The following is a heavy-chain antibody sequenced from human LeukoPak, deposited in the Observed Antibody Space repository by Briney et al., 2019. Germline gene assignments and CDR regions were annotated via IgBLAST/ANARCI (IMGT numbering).Heavy chain of an antibody. CDR1: GGTFSSYA. V-gene: IGHV1-8*02. CDR2: MNPNSGNT. J-gene: IGHJ4*02. D-gene: IGHD5-18*01. Sequence: ASVKVSCKASGGTFSSYAINWVRQATGQGLEWMGWMNPNSGNTGYAQKFQGRVTMTRNTSISTAYMELSSLRSEDTAVYYCARGWSLWIQLPDYWGQGTLVTVSS. CDR3: ARGWSLWIQLPDY.